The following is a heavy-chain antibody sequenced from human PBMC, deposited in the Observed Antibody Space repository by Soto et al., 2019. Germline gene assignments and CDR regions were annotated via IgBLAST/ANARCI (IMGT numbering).Heavy chain of an antibody. CDR3: ERDSSSWYFDY. D-gene: IGHD6-13*01. CDR2: IWYDGSNK. CDR1: GFTFSSYG. J-gene: IGHJ4*02. Sequence: PGGSLTLSCAASGFTFSSYGMHWVRQAPGKGLEWVAVIWYDGSNKYYADSVKGRFTISRDNSKNTLYLQMNSLRAEDTAVYYCERDSSSWYFDYWGQGTLVTVSS. V-gene: IGHV3-33*01.